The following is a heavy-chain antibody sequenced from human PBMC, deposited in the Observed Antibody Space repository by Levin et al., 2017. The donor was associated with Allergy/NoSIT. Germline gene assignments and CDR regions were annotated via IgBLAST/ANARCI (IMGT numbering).Heavy chain of an antibody. CDR1: GYTFTGFY. Sequence: GESLKISCKASGYTFTGFYMHWVRQAPGQGLEWMGWINPSSGGTKSAQKFQGRVILTRDTSISTVYMELNRLRSDDTAVYYCARDPRYYGSGGLDYWGQGTLVTVSS. D-gene: IGHD3-10*01. J-gene: IGHJ4*02. V-gene: IGHV1-2*02. CDR2: INPSSGGT. CDR3: ARDPRYYGSGGLDY.